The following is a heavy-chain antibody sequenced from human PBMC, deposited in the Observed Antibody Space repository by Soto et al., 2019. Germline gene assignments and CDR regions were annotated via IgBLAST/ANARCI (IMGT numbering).Heavy chain of an antibody. CDR1: GYTFTSYG. J-gene: IGHJ3*02. CDR2: ISAYNGNT. V-gene: IGHV1-18*01. CDR3: ARVTVEAVAVYDAFDI. Sequence: ASVKVSCKASGYTFTSYGISWVQQAPGQGLEWMGWISAYNGNTNYAQKLQGRVTMTTDTSTSTAYMELRSLRSDDTAVYYCARVTVEAVAVYDAFDIWGQGTMVTVSS. D-gene: IGHD6-19*01.